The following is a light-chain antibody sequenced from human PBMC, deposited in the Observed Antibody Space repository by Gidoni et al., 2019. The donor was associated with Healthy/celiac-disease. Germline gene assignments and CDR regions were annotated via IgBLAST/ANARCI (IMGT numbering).Light chain of an antibody. CDR2: AAS. CDR1: QSISSY. CDR3: QQSYSTPRG. Sequence: DIQMTQSPSSLSASVGDRVTITCRASQSISSYLNWYQQKPGKAPKLLIYAASSLQSGVPSRFSGSGSGTDFTRTISSLQPEDFATYYCQQSYSTPRGFGGGTKVEIK. J-gene: IGKJ4*01. V-gene: IGKV1-39*01.